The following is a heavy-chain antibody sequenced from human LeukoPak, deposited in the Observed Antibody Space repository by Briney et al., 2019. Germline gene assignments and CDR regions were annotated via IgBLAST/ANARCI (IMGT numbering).Heavy chain of an antibody. CDR2: ISTDGGST. CDR1: GFSFSSYA. D-gene: IGHD3-22*01. CDR3: ATYYDSSYAY. J-gene: IGHJ4*02. Sequence: QPGGSLRLSCAASGFSFSSYAMHWVRQAPGKGLEYVSAISTDGGSTYYANSVKGRFTVSRDNSKNTLYLQMGSLRAEDMAVYYCATYYDSSYAYWGQGTLVPVSS. V-gene: IGHV3-64*01.